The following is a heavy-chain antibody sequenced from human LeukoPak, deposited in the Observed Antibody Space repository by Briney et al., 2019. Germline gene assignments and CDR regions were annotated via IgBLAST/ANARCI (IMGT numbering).Heavy chain of an antibody. V-gene: IGHV4-30-4*08. D-gene: IGHD5-12*01. CDR3: ASLDIVATRIDY. CDR1: GGPISSGDYY. Sequence: PSETLSLTCTVSGGPISSGDYYWRWIRQPPGKGLEWIGYIYYSGSTYYNPSLKSRVTISVDTSKNQFSLKLSSVTAADTAVYYCASLDIVATRIDYWGQGTLVTVSS. CDR2: IYYSGST. J-gene: IGHJ4*02.